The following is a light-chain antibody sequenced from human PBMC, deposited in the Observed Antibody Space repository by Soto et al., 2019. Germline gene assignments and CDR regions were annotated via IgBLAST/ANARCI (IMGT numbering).Light chain of an antibody. CDR3: QQSYSTPYT. V-gene: IGKV1-39*01. CDR2: AAS. Sequence: DIQMTQSRSSLSASVGDRVTITCRASQSINSNLNWYQQKPGKAPKLLIYAASSLQSGVPSRFSGSGSGTDFTLTINSLQPEAFATYYCQQSYSTPYTFGQGTKLEIK. J-gene: IGKJ2*01. CDR1: QSINSN.